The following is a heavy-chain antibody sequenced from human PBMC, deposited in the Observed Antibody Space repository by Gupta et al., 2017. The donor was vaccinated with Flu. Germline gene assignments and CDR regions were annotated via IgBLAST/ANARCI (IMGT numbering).Heavy chain of an antibody. CDR3: AKLDRPKTYYDFWSRYYFDY. Sequence: GGQAPGKGLGWVLGISGSGGSTYYADSGKGRFTISGDNSKNTLYLQMNSLRAEDTAVYYCAKLDRPKTYYDFWSRYYFDYWGQGNLGTVSS. V-gene: IGHV3-23*01. D-gene: IGHD3-3*01. J-gene: IGHJ4*02. CDR2: ISGSGGST.